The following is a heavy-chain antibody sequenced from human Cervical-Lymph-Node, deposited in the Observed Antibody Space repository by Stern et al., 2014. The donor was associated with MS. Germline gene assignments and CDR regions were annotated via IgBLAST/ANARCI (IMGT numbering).Heavy chain of an antibody. J-gene: IGHJ4*02. CDR1: GFSLSTSGMC. V-gene: IGHV2-70*04. CDR3: ARTRRDGYRFDY. Sequence: QVTLKESGPALVKPTQTLTLTCTFSGFSLSTSGMCVSWIRQPPGKALEWLARIDWDDDKFYNTSLKTRLTISKDTSKNQVVLIMTNMDPVDTAPYYCARTRRDGYRFDYWGQGTLVTVSS. CDR2: IDWDDDK. D-gene: IGHD5-24*01.